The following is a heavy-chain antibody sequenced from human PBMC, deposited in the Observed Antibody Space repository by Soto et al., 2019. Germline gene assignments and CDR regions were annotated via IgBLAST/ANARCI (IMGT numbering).Heavy chain of an antibody. J-gene: IGHJ4*02. Sequence: QVQLVQSGAEVKKPGSSVKVSCKASGGTFSSYSINWVRQAPGQGLEWMGEIIPIFGTANYAQKFQGRVTITADESTSTAYMELSSLRSEDTDVYYCARDGGRHSGGIDYCGQGTLVTVSS. D-gene: IGHD1-26*01. V-gene: IGHV1-69*01. CDR3: ARDGGRHSGGIDY. CDR1: GGTFSSYS. CDR2: IIPIFGTA.